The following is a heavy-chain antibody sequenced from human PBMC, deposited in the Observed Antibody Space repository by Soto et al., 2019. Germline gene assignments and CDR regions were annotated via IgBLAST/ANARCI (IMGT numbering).Heavy chain of an antibody. J-gene: IGHJ6*02. D-gene: IGHD4-17*01. V-gene: IGHV3-23*01. Sequence: VQLLESGGGLVQPVGSLRLSCAASGFTFSSHAVSWVRQAPGKGLEWVSYISGSGGSTYYADSVKGRFTISRDNSKNTLYLQMNSLRAEDTAVYHCAKGVTVDYYYGMDVWVQGTTVAVSS. CDR1: GFTFSSHA. CDR2: ISGSGGST. CDR3: AKGVTVDYYYGMDV.